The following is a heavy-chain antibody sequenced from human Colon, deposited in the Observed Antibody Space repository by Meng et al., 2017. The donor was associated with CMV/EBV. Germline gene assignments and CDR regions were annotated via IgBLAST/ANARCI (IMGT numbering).Heavy chain of an antibody. Sequence: SGPTLVKPTQTLTLTCTFSGFSLSTTGVGVGWIRQPPGKALEWLALIYWNDDKRYSSFLKNRLTITKDTSNNQVVLTMTNVDPVDQATYFCAHNGGLQFAPGVFDYWGQGALVTVSS. CDR1: GFSLSTTGVG. CDR3: AHNGGLQFAPGVFDY. CDR2: IYWNDDK. V-gene: IGHV2-5*01. D-gene: IGHD3-16*01. J-gene: IGHJ4*02.